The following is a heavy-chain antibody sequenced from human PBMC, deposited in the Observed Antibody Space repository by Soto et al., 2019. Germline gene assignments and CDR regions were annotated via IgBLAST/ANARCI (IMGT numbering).Heavy chain of an antibody. V-gene: IGHV4-34*01. Sequence: SETLSLTCAVYGGSFSGYYWSWIRQPPGKGLEWIGEINHSGSTNYNPSLKSRVTISVDTSKNQFSLKLSSVTAADTAVYYCARGVGAPRRAFDIWGQGTMVTVSS. D-gene: IGHD1-26*01. CDR1: GGSFSGYY. CDR3: ARGVGAPRRAFDI. J-gene: IGHJ3*02. CDR2: INHSGST.